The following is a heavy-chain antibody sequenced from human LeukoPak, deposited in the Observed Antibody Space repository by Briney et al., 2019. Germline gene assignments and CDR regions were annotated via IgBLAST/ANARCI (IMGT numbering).Heavy chain of an antibody. CDR3: ARVDGDYEPLSAFDI. CDR2: IYYSGST. CDR1: GGSISSYY. V-gene: IGHV4-59*01. D-gene: IGHD4-17*01. J-gene: IGHJ3*02. Sequence: KSSETLSLTCTVSGGSISSYYWSWIRQPPGKGLEWIGYIYYSGSTNYNPSLKSRVTISVDTSKNQFSLKLSSVTAADTAVYYCARVDGDYEPLSAFDIWGQGTIVTVSS.